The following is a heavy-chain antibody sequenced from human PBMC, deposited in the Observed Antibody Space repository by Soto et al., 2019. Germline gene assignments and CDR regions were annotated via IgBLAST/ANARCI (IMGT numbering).Heavy chain of an antibody. CDR3: ARDRKSTLHHDFWSGYAV. D-gene: IGHD3-3*01. CDR2: ISAYNGNT. CDR1: GYTFTSYG. J-gene: IGHJ4*02. V-gene: IGHV1-18*01. Sequence: QVQLVQSGAEVKKPGASVKVSCKASGYTFTSYGISWVRQAPGQGLEWMGWISAYNGNTNYAQKLQGRVTMTTDTSKSTAYMELRRLRSDDTAVYYCARDRKSTLHHDFWSGYAVWGQGTLVTVSS.